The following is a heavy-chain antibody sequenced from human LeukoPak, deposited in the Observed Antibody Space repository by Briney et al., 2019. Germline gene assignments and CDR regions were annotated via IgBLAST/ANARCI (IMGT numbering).Heavy chain of an antibody. CDR2: ISDSSDNT. V-gene: IGHV3-23*01. CDR3: AKDPWTLDGDYGDA. D-gene: IGHD4-17*01. J-gene: IGHJ4*02. Sequence: GVSARLSCAASGFTFSNYAMTGVRQPPGKGREWVSSISDSSDNTYYADSVKGRFTISKDNSKNTLYLQMNSLRAEDTAVYYCAKDPWTLDGDYGDAWGRGTLVTV. CDR1: GFTFSNYA.